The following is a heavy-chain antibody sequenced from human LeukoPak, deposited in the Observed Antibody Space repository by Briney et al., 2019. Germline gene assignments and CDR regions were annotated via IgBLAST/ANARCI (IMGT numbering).Heavy chain of an antibody. CDR3: ARGRIAVAKRKSYYYYYYMDV. V-gene: IGHV1-8*01. CDR1: GYTFTSYD. J-gene: IGHJ6*03. CDR2: MNPNSGNT. D-gene: IGHD6-19*01. Sequence: ASVKVSCKASGYTFTSYDINWVRQATGQGLEWMGWMNPNSGNTGYAQKFQGRVTMTRNTSISTAYMELSSLRSEDTAVYYCARGRIAVAKRKSYYYYYYMDVWGKGTTVTISS.